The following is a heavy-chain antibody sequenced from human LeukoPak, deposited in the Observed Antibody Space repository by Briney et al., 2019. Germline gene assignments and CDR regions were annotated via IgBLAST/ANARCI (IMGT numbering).Heavy chain of an antibody. CDR1: GGSISSSSYY. Sequence: PSETLSLTCTVSGGSISSSSYYWAWIRQPPGKGLEWIGSIHYSGSTYYNPSLQSRVTISIDTSKNQFSLKLSSVTAADTAVYYCARGLLRYFDWVPWGQGTLVTVSS. J-gene: IGHJ5*02. CDR2: IHYSGST. D-gene: IGHD3-9*01. V-gene: IGHV4-39*07. CDR3: ARGLLRYFDWVP.